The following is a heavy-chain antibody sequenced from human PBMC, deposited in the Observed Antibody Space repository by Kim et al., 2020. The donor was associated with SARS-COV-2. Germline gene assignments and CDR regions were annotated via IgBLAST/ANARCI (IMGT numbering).Heavy chain of an antibody. CDR3: AKDDPQREYGGYGMVYYGMDV. CDR2: IWYDGSNK. Sequence: GGSLRLSCAASGFTFSSYGMHWVRQAPGKGLEWVAVIWYDGSNKYYADSVKGRFTISRDNSKNTLYLQMNSLRAEDTAVYYCAKDDPQREYGGYGMVYYGMDVWGQGTTVTVSS. D-gene: IGHD5-12*01. V-gene: IGHV3-33*06. J-gene: IGHJ6*02. CDR1: GFTFSSYG.